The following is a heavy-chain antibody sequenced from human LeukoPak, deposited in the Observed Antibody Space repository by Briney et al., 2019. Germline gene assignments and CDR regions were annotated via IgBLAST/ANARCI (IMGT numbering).Heavy chain of an antibody. V-gene: IGHV3-30*14. CDR2: ISYDGSNK. CDR1: GFTFSSYA. D-gene: IGHD3-10*01. Sequence: GGSLRLSCAASGFTFSSYAMHWVRQAPGKGLGWVAVISYDGSNKYYADSVKGRFTISRDNSKNTLYLQMDSLRAEDTALYYCARGGGGANPFDYWGQGILVTVSS. CDR3: ARGGGGANPFDY. J-gene: IGHJ4*02.